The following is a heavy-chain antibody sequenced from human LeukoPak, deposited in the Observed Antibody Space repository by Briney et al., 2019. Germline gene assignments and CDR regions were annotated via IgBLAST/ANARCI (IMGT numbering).Heavy chain of an antibody. J-gene: IGHJ6*03. Sequence: SETLSLTCAVYGGSFSGYYWSWIRQPPGKGLEWIGEINHSGSTNYNPSLKSRVTISVDTSKNQFSLKLSSVTAADTAVYYCARSIVVVVPAATYYYYSYMDVWGKGTTVTVSS. CDR3: ARSIVVVVPAATYYYYSYMDV. CDR1: GGSFSGYY. CDR2: INHSGST. V-gene: IGHV4-34*01. D-gene: IGHD2-2*01.